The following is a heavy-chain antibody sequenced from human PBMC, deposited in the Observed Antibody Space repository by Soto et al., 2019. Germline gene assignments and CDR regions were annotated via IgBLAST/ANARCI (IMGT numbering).Heavy chain of an antibody. CDR2: IWNDGTKK. V-gene: IGHV3-33*06. D-gene: IGHD1-1*01. CDR1: GFTFRSYA. CDR3: AKDPGEVGTS. Sequence: GGSLRLSCAASGFTFRSYAMHWVRQAPGKGLEWVAVIWNDGTKKYYADSVEGRFTISRDNSKNTLYLQMNSLRIEDTAVYYCAKDPGEVGTSWGQGILVPVSS. J-gene: IGHJ4*02.